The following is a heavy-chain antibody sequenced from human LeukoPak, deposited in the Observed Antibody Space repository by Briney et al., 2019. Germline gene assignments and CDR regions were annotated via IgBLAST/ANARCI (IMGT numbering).Heavy chain of an antibody. Sequence: SETLSLTCTVSGGSISSYYWSWIRQPPGKGLEWIGYIYYSGSTNYNPSLKSRVTISVDTSKNQFSLKLSSVTAADTAVYYCARANSGELLWFGEERGHGVYYFDYWGQGTLVTVSS. J-gene: IGHJ4*02. V-gene: IGHV4-59*01. CDR1: GGSISSYY. CDR2: IYYSGST. D-gene: IGHD3-10*01. CDR3: ARANSGELLWFGEERGHGVYYFDY.